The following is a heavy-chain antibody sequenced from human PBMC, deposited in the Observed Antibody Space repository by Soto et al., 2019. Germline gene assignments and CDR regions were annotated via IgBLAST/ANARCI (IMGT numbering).Heavy chain of an antibody. CDR1: GYTFTRYG. Sequence: ASVKVSCKAAGYTFTRYGISWVRQAPGQGLEWMGWISGYNGDTNYAQKFQDRVSMTIDTSTGTAYMELRSLTSDDTAIYYCAKNGQPPYYYYGLYVWGQGTTVPVSS. CDR3: AKNGQPPYYYYGLYV. V-gene: IGHV1-18*01. CDR2: ISGYNGDT. J-gene: IGHJ6*02. D-gene: IGHD2-8*01.